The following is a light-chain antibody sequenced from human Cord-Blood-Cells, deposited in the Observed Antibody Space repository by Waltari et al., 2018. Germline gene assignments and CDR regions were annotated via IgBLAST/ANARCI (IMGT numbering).Light chain of an antibody. CDR2: GAS. V-gene: IGKV3-15*01. Sequence: ELVMTQSPATLSVSPGDRATLSCRASQTVSSNLAWYQQKPGQAPRLLIYGASTRATGIPDRFSGSGSGTEFTLTISSLESEDFAVYYCQQYNNWPFTFGPGTKVDIK. CDR1: QTVSSN. J-gene: IGKJ3*01. CDR3: QQYNNWPFT.